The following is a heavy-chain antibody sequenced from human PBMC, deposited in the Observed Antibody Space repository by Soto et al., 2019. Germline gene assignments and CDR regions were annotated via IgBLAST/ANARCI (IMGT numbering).Heavy chain of an antibody. CDR2: ISSSSSYI. Sequence: EVQLVESGGGLVKPGGSLRLSCAASGFTFSSYSMNWVRQAPGKGLEWVSSISSSSSYIYYADSVKGRFTISRDNAKNSLFLKMNSLRAEDTAVYYCARDLYSSSARYFDYWGQGTLVTVSS. CDR1: GFTFSSYS. J-gene: IGHJ4*02. CDR3: ARDLYSSSARYFDY. D-gene: IGHD6-6*01. V-gene: IGHV3-21*01.